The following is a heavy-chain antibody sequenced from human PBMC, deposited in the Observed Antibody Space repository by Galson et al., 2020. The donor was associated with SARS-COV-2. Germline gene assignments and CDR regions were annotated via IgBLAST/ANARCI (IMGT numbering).Heavy chain of an antibody. CDR3: VRHRSGLYGGNRRDAFDI. CDR1: DSSISTAYS. CDR2: IYHGAST. D-gene: IGHD2-15*01. V-gene: IGHV4-38-2*02. Sequence: SETLSLTCTVSDSSISTAYSWGWIRQPPGKGLEWIGSIYHGASTSYNPSLTSRVTMSLDISKNQFSLRLNSVTAADTAVYFCVRHRSGLYGGNRRDAFDIWGQGTMVTVSS. J-gene: IGHJ3*02.